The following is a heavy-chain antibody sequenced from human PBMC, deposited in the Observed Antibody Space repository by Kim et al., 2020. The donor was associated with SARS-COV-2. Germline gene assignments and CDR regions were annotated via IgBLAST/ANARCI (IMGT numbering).Heavy chain of an antibody. CDR2: INTNTGNP. CDR1: GYTFTSYA. Sequence: ASVKVSCKPSGYTFTSYAMNWVRQAPGQGLEWMGWINTNTGNPTYAQGFTGRFVFSLDTSVSTAYLQISSLKAEDTAVYYCARTNYDSFYYMDVWGKGTTVTVSS. V-gene: IGHV7-4-1*02. CDR3: ARTNYDSFYYMDV. J-gene: IGHJ6*03.